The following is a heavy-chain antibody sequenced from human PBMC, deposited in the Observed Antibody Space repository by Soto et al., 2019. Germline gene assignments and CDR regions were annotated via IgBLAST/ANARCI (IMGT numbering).Heavy chain of an antibody. D-gene: IGHD2-2*01. Sequence: EVQLLESGGALVQPGGSLRLSCAASGFTFSNHAMNWVRQAPWKGLEWVSTISDSGSTYYADSVKGRFTISRDNSKNTLYLQMKSLRAEDTAVYYCARDPGGHYCTSTSCLYFFDHWGQGTLVIVSS. V-gene: IGHV3-23*01. J-gene: IGHJ4*02. CDR3: ARDPGGHYCTSTSCLYFFDH. CDR1: GFTFSNHA. CDR2: ISDSGST.